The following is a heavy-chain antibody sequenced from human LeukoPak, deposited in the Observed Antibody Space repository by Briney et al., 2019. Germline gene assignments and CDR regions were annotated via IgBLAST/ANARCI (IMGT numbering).Heavy chain of an antibody. Sequence: PGGSLRLSCAASGFTFRNYGMHWVRQAPGKGLDWVGVIWFDGSNRYYADSVKGRFTISRDNSKNTLYLQVNSVRAEDTAVYYCARDTSGYYDYWGQGALVTVSS. CDR1: GFTFRNYG. CDR2: IWFDGSNR. J-gene: IGHJ4*02. V-gene: IGHV3-33*08. D-gene: IGHD2-15*01. CDR3: ARDTSGYYDY.